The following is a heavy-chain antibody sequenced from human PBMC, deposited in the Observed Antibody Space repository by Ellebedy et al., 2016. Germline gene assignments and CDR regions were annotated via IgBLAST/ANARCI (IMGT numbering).Heavy chain of an antibody. D-gene: IGHD3-9*01. CDR1: RGTLSSYG. CDR2: ISPILGTA. Sequence: SVKVSCKASRGTLSSYGINWVRQAPGQGLEWMGGISPILGTANYAQKFQGRVSITADESTSTAYMELSSLRSEDTAMYYCARARYYDILTGSHYYYYHGMNVWGQGTTVTVSS. V-gene: IGHV1-69*13. J-gene: IGHJ6*02. CDR3: ARARYYDILTGSHYYYYHGMNV.